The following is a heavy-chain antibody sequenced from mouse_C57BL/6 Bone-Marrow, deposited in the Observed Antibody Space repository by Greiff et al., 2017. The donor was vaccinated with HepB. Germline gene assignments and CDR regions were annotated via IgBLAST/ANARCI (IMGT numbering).Heavy chain of an antibody. CDR2: IYPGDGDT. CDR3: ARPSYDYDRGYYFDY. V-gene: IGHV1-82*01. J-gene: IGHJ2*01. CDR1: GYAFSSSW. Sequence: VMLVESGPELVKPGASVKISCKASGYAFSSSWMNWVKQRPGKGLEWIGRIYPGDGDTNYNGKFKGKATLTADKSSSTAYMQLSSLTSEDSAVYFCARPSYDYDRGYYFDYWGQGTTLTVSS. D-gene: IGHD2-4*01.